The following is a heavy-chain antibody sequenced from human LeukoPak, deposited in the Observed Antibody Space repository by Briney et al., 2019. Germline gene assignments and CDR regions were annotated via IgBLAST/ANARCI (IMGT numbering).Heavy chain of an antibody. CDR1: GFTFSNYE. CDR2: IYYSGST. Sequence: PGGSLRLSCAASGFTFSNYEMNWIRQPPGKGLEYIGYIYYSGSTNYNPSLKSRGTMSVDTSKNQFSLKLNSVTAADTAVYYCARFLRVATNALEIWGQGTMVTVSS. V-gene: IGHV4-59*01. D-gene: IGHD2-15*01. CDR3: ARFLRVATNALEI. J-gene: IGHJ3*02.